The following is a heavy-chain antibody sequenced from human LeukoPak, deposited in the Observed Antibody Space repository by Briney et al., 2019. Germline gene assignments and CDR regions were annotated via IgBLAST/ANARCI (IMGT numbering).Heavy chain of an antibody. CDR2: IIPILGIA. CDR3: AREDNDYGDYGRFDP. Sequence: ASVKVSCKASGGTFSSYAISWVRQAPGQGLEWMGRIIPILGIANYAQKFQGRVTITADKSTSTAYMELSSLRSEDTAVYYCAREDNDYGDYGRFDPWGQGALVTVSS. J-gene: IGHJ5*02. D-gene: IGHD4-17*01. V-gene: IGHV1-69*04. CDR1: GGTFSSYA.